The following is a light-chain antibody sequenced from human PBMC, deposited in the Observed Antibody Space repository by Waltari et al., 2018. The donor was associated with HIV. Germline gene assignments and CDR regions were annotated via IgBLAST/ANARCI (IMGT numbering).Light chain of an antibody. CDR3: ATWDDSLSGSYV. Sequence: QSVLTQPPSASGTPGQRVTISCSGSSFNIGRNYVSWYQQLPGTAPKVVIFRDNQRPSGVPDRFSGSKSGASASLAISGLRSEDEADYFCATWDDSLSGSYVFGPGTKVSVL. CDR1: SFNIGRNY. V-gene: IGLV1-47*01. J-gene: IGLJ1*01. CDR2: RDN.